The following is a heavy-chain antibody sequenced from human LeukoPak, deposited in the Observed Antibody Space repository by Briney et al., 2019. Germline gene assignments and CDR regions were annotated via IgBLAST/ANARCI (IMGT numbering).Heavy chain of an antibody. J-gene: IGHJ5*02. CDR3: ATFSGNSPT. D-gene: IGHD4-23*01. CDR2: IVSDGSST. CDR1: GFTFSSYW. Sequence: GGSLRLSCAASGFTFSSYWMHWVRQAPGKGLVWVSRIVSDGSSTIYADSVKGRFTISRGNAENMLYLQMSSLRAEDTAVYYCATFSGNSPTWGQGTLVTVSS. V-gene: IGHV3-74*01.